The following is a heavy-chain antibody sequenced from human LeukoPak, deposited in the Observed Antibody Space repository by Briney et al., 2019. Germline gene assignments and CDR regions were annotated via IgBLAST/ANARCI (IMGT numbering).Heavy chain of an antibody. J-gene: IGHJ4*02. CDR1: SGSFSGYY. D-gene: IGHD5-24*01. CDR2: INHSGST. Sequence: SETLSLTCAVYSGSFSGYYWSWIRQPPGKGLEWIGEINHSGSTNYNPSLKSRVTISVDTSKNQFSLKLSSVTAADTAVYYCARGLRMAPFPPPVPFDYWGQGTLVTVSS. CDR3: ARGLRMAPFPPPVPFDY. V-gene: IGHV4-34*01.